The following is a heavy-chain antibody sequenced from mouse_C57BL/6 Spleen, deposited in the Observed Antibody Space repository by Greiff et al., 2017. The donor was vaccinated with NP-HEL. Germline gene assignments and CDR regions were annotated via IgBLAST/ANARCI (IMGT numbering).Heavy chain of an antibody. J-gene: IGHJ4*01. Sequence: EVQLVESGGDLVKPGGSLKLSCAASGFTFSSYGMSWVRQTPDKRLEWVATISSGGSYTYYPDSVKGRFTISRDNAKNTLYLQMSSLKSEDTAMYYCARQDMNYAMDYWGQGTSVTVSS. CDR2: ISSGGSYT. CDR1: GFTFSSYG. CDR3: ARQDMNYAMDY. D-gene: IGHD2-3*01. V-gene: IGHV5-6*01.